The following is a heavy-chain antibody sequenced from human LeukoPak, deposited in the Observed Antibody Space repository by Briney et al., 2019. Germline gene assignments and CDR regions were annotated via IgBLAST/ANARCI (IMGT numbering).Heavy chain of an antibody. CDR1: GGSISSYY. Sequence: SETLSLTCTVSGGSISSYYWSWVRQPPGKGLEWIGYIYYSGSTNYNPSLKSRVTISVDTSKNQFSLKLSSVTAADTAVYYCAREGRFLEWLSDYYYYMDVWGKGTTVTVSS. J-gene: IGHJ6*03. V-gene: IGHV4-59*12. CDR2: IYYSGST. CDR3: AREGRFLEWLSDYYYYMDV. D-gene: IGHD3-3*01.